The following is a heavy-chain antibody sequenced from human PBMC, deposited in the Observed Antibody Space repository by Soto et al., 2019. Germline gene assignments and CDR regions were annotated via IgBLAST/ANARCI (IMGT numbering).Heavy chain of an antibody. CDR2: IYYSGST. D-gene: IGHD3-22*01. V-gene: IGHV4-31*03. Sequence: PSETLSLTYTVSGGSISSGGYYWSWIRQHPGKGLEWIGYIYYSGSTHYNPSLKSRVTISVDTSKNQFSLKLSSVTAEDTAVYYCAKNPGYYYDSTGYHFDYWGQGTLVTVSS. J-gene: IGHJ4*02. CDR3: AKNPGYYYDSTGYHFDY. CDR1: GGSISSGGYY.